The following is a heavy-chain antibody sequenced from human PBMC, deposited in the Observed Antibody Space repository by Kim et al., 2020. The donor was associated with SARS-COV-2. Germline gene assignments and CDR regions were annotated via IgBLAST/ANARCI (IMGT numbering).Heavy chain of an antibody. CDR3: ARDDLWSGYYREIDY. CDR1: GFTFSSYS. CDR2: ISSSSSYI. V-gene: IGHV3-21*01. Sequence: GGSLRLSCAASGFTFSSYSMNWVRQAPGKGLEWVSSISSSSSYIYYADSVKGRFTISRDNAKNSLYLQMNSLRAEDTAVYYCARDDLWSGYYREIDYWGQGTLVTVSS. J-gene: IGHJ4*02. D-gene: IGHD3-3*01.